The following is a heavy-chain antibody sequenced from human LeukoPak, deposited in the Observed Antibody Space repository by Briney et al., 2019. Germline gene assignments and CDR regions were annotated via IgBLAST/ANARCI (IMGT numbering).Heavy chain of an antibody. J-gene: IGHJ6*03. D-gene: IGHD3-10*02. CDR1: GFTFSDYY. V-gene: IGHV3-11*04. CDR3: AGLPTYVHYYYYYYYMDV. Sequence: GGSLRLSCAASGFTFSDYYMSWIRQAPGKGLEWVSYISSSGSTIYYADSVKGRFTISRDNAKNSLYLQMNSLRAEDTAVYYCAGLPTYVHYYYYYYYMDVWGKGTTVTVSS. CDR2: ISSSGSTI.